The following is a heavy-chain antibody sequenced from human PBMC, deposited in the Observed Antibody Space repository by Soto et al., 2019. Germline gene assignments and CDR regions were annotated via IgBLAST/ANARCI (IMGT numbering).Heavy chain of an antibody. CDR3: ARGRSQWPTSPGGY. J-gene: IGHJ4*02. D-gene: IGHD6-19*01. V-gene: IGHV3-33*01. Sequence: GGSLRLSCAASGFTFSSYGMHWVRQAPGKGLEWVAVIWYDGSNKYYADSVKGRFTISRDNSKNTLYLQMNSLRAEDTDVYYCARGRSQWPTSPGGYWGQGTLVTVSS. CDR1: GFTFSSYG. CDR2: IWYDGSNK.